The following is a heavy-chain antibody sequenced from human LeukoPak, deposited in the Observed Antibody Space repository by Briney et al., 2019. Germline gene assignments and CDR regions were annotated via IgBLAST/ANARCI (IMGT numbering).Heavy chain of an antibody. CDR2: IIPIFGTA. D-gene: IGHD6-19*01. Sequence: SVKVSCKASGGTFSSYAISWVRQAPGQGLEWMGGIIPIFGTANYAQKFQGRVTITADESTSTAYMELSSLRSEDTAVYYCARDRRRQWLGKVSHYYYGMDVWGKGTTVTVSS. J-gene: IGHJ6*04. CDR3: ARDRRRQWLGKVSHYYYGMDV. V-gene: IGHV1-69*01. CDR1: GGTFSSYA.